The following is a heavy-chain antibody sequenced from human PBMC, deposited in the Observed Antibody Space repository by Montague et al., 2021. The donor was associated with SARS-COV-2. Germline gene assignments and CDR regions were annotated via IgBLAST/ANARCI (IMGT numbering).Heavy chain of an antibody. J-gene: IGHJ3*02. CDR3: ARASAGYDSSGYYADRSAFDI. Sequence: TLSLTCTVSGGSISSGSYYWSWIRQPAGKGLEWIGRIYTSGSTNYNPSLKSRVTISVDTSKNQFSLKLSSVTAADTAVYYCARASAGYDSSGYYADRSAFDIWGQGTMVTVPS. D-gene: IGHD3-22*01. CDR2: IYTSGST. CDR1: GGSISSGSYY. V-gene: IGHV4-61*02.